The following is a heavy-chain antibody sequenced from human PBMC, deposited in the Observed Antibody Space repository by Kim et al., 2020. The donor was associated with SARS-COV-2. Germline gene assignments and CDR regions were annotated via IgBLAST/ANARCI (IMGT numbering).Heavy chain of an antibody. CDR1: GGTFSSYA. CDR2: IIPIFGTA. J-gene: IGHJ4*02. CDR3: ARGKTDLSYPDFDY. Sequence: SVKVSCKASGGTFSSYAISWVRQAPGQGLEWMGGIIPIFGTANYAQKFQGRVTITADESTSTAYMELSSLRSEDTAVYYCARGKTDLSYPDFDYWGQGTLVTVSS. D-gene: IGHD1-26*01. V-gene: IGHV1-69*13.